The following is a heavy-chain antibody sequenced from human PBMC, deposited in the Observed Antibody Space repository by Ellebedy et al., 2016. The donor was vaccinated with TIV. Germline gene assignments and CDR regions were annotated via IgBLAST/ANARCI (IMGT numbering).Heavy chain of an antibody. D-gene: IGHD3-3*01. CDR2: ISYSGST. J-gene: IGHJ4*02. CDR1: GGSISSYY. Sequence: MPSETLSLTCTLSGGSISSYYWSWIRQPPGKGLEWIGYISYSGSTNYNPSLKSRVTISVDTSKNQFSLKLSSVTAADTAVYYCARGTRGRYYFDYWGQGTLVTVSS. CDR3: ARGTRGRYYFDY. V-gene: IGHV4-59*01.